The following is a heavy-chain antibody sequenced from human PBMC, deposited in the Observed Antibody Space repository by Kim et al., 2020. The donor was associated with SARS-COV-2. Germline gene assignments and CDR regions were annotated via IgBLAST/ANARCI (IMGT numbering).Heavy chain of an antibody. CDR2: IYYSGST. CDR1: GGSISNYY. J-gene: IGHJ6*02. D-gene: IGHD6-13*01. V-gene: IGHV4-59*08. Sequence: SETLSLTCTVSGGSISNYYWSWIRQPPGKGLEWIGYIYYSGSTNYNPSLKIRVTISVDTSTSQFSLKLSSVTAADTAVYYCARSGWFYGLDGWGPGTTVTVSS. CDR3: ARSGWFYGLDG.